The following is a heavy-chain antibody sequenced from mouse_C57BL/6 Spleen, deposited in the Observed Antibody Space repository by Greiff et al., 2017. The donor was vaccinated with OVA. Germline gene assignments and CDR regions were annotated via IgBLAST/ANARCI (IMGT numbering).Heavy chain of an antibody. V-gene: IGHV1-64*01. CDR2: IHPNSGST. CDR1: GYTFTSYW. Sequence: QVQLQQPGAELVKPGASVKLSCKASGYTFTSYWMHWVKQRPGQGLEWIGMIHPNSGSTNYNEKFKSKATLTVDKSSSTAYMQLSSLTSEDSAVYDCARDTTVVGAMDDWGQGASVTVSS. D-gene: IGHD1-1*01. J-gene: IGHJ4*01. CDR3: ARDTTVVGAMDD.